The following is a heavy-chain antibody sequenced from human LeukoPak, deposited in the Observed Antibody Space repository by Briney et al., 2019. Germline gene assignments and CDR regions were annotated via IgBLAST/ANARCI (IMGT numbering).Heavy chain of an antibody. V-gene: IGHV3-23*01. CDR2: ISGSGGST. CDR1: GFTLSSYA. J-gene: IGHJ6*03. D-gene: IGHD5-12*01. Sequence: PGGSLRLSCAASGFTLSSYAMSWVRQAPGKGLEWVSAISGSGGSTYYADSVKGRFTISRDNSKNTLYLQMNSLRAEDTAVYYCAKWVVATLYYYYYMDVWGKGTTVTVSS. CDR3: AKWVVATLYYYYYMDV.